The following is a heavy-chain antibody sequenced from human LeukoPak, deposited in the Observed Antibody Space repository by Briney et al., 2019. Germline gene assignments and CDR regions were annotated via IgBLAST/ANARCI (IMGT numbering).Heavy chain of an antibody. Sequence: GGSLRLSCAASGFTFSSYAMHWVRQAPGKGLEWVAVISYDGSNKYYADSVKGRFTISRDNSKNTLYLQMNSLRAEDTAVYYCARDSIMITLGGVIGSFDYWGQGTLVTVSS. CDR1: GFTFSSYA. V-gene: IGHV3-30-3*01. CDR2: ISYDGSNK. CDR3: ARDSIMITLGGVIGSFDY. J-gene: IGHJ4*02. D-gene: IGHD3-16*02.